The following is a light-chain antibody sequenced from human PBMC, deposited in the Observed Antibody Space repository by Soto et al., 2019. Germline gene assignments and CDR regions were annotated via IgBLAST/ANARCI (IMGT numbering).Light chain of an antibody. Sequence: EIVLTQSPGTLSLSPGERATLSCRVSQSVSSSYLAWYQQKPGQAPRLLIYGASSRATGIPDRFSGSGSGTYFTLTISRLEPEDFAVYYCQQYGSSPTWTFGQGTKVEIK. CDR1: QSVSSSY. CDR3: QQYGSSPTWT. V-gene: IGKV3-20*01. CDR2: GAS. J-gene: IGKJ1*01.